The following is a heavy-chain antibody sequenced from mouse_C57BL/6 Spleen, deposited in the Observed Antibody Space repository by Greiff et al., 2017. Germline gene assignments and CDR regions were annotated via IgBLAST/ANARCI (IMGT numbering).Heavy chain of an antibody. J-gene: IGHJ1*03. CDR1: GYTFTDYE. D-gene: IGHD1-1*01. CDR2: IDPETGGT. Sequence: VKLMESGAELVRPGASVTLSCKASGYTFTDYEMHWVKQTPVHGLEWIGAIDPETGGTAYNQKFKGKAILTADKSSSTAYMELRSLTSEDSAVYYCTRTHYYGSSYGYFDVWGTGTTVTVSS. V-gene: IGHV1-15*01. CDR3: TRTHYYGSSYGYFDV.